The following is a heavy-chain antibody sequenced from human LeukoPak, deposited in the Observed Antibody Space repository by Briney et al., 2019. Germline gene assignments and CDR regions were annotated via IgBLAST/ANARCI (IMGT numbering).Heavy chain of an antibody. CDR3: ATYPDYGDYTDY. J-gene: IGHJ4*02. CDR1: GFTFSSYA. D-gene: IGHD4-17*01. V-gene: IGHV3-21*01. Sequence: GRSLRLSCAASGFTFSSYAMSWVRQAPGKGLEWVSSISSSSSYIYYADSVKGRFTISRDNAKNSLYLQMNSLRAEDTAVYYCATYPDYGDYTDYWGQGTLVTVSS. CDR2: ISSSSSYI.